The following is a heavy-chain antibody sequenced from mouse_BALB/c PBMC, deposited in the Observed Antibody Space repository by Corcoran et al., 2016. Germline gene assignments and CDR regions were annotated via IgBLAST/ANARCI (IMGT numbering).Heavy chain of an antibody. D-gene: IGHD3-1*01. Sequence: EVQLQQSGAELVKPGASVKLSCTASGFDIKDTYMHWVKQRPEQGLEWIGRIDPANGNTKYDPKFQGKATITADTSSNTAYLQLSSLTSEDTAVYYCARKEGSGYLSAWFAYWGQGTLVTVSA. J-gene: IGHJ3*01. CDR3: ARKEGSGYLSAWFAY. V-gene: IGHV14-3*02. CDR1: GFDIKDTY. CDR2: IDPANGNT.